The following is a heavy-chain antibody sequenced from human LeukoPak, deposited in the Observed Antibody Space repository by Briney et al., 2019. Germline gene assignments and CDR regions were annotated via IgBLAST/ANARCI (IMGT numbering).Heavy chain of an antibody. CDR1: GFTFDDYA. D-gene: IGHD2-2*02. Sequence: GGSLRLSCAASGFTFDDYAMHWVRQAPGKGLEWVSGISWNSGSIGYADSAKGRFTISRDNAKNSLYLQMNSLRAEDTALYYCAKTRGSGFLSAIFDYWGQGTLVTVSS. V-gene: IGHV3-9*01. CDR2: ISWNSGSI. CDR3: AKTRGSGFLSAIFDY. J-gene: IGHJ4*02.